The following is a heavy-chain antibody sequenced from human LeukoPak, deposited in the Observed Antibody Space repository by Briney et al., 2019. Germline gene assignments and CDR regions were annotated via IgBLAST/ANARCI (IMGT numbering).Heavy chain of an antibody. CDR3: ARWQQYLGYYFDY. D-gene: IGHD5-24*01. Sequence: GESLKISCKGSGYTFTSYWIGWVRQMPGKGLKWMGIIYPGDSDTRYSPSFQGQVTISADKSISTAYLQWSSLKASDTAMYYCARWQQYLGYYFDYWGQGTLVTVSS. CDR2: IYPGDSDT. CDR1: GYTFTSYW. J-gene: IGHJ4*02. V-gene: IGHV5-51*01.